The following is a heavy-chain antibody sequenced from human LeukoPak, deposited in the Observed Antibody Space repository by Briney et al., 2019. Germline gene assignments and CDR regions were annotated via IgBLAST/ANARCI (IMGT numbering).Heavy chain of an antibody. CDR3: ARWNEGFDY. V-gene: IGHV3-11*01. CDR1: GFTLTDYY. CDR2: ISSRDTAI. D-gene: IGHD1-1*01. Sequence: PGGSLRLSCAASGFTLTDYYMSWIRQAPGKELEWVSYISSRDTAIFYADSVKGRFTISRDNAKNSLFLQMSSLRAEDTAVYYCARWNEGFDYWGQGTLVTVSS. J-gene: IGHJ4*02.